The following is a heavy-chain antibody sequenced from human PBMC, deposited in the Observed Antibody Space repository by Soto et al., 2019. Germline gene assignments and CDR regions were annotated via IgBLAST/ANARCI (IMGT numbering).Heavy chain of an antibody. Sequence: SETLSLTCAVYGGSFSCYYWSWIRQPPGKGLEWIGEINHSGSTNYNPSLKSRVTISVDTSKNQFSLKLSSVTAADTAVYYCARGDSSRNWFDPWGQGTLVTVSS. V-gene: IGHV4-34*01. CDR1: GGSFSCYY. CDR3: ARGDSSRNWFDP. D-gene: IGHD6-13*01. CDR2: INHSGST. J-gene: IGHJ5*02.